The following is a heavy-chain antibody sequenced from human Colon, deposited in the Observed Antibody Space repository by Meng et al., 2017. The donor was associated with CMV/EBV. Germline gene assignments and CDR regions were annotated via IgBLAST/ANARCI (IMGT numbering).Heavy chain of an antibody. CDR1: GFSVTSNY. J-gene: IGHJ4*02. CDR2: IRNDGST. D-gene: IGHD4-11*01. CDR3: ARACRQVSNCYLDS. V-gene: IGHV3-53*01. Sequence: GGSLRLSCAASGFSVTSNYMTWVHQAPGKGLEWVSFIRNDGSTTYTASVQGRFTISRDNSKNTVYLQMNSLRAEDTALYYCARACRQVSNCYLDSWGQGTQVTVSS.